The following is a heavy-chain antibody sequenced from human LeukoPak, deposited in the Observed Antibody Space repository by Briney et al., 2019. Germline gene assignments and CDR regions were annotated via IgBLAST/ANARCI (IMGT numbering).Heavy chain of an antibody. CDR2: IWYDGSNK. CDR1: GFTFSSYG. CDR3: AKAAAIFGVAPPGDF. V-gene: IGHV3-33*06. D-gene: IGHD3-3*01. Sequence: GGSLRLSCAASGFTFSSYGMHWVRQAPGKGLEWVAVIWYDGSNKYYADSVKGRFTISRDNSKNTLYLQMNSLRAEDTAVYYCAKAAAIFGVAPPGDFWGQGTLVTVSS. J-gene: IGHJ4*02.